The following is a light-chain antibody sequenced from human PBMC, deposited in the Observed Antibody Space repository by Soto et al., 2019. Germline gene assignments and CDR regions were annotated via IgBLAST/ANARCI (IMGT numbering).Light chain of an antibody. CDR2: EGS. CDR3: CSYAGSSTWV. V-gene: IGLV2-23*01. J-gene: IGLJ3*02. Sequence: QSALTQPASVSGSPGQSITISCTGTSSDVGSYNLVSWYQQHPGTAPKLMIYEGSKRPSGVSNRFSGSKSGNTASLTISVLQAEDEADYYCCSYAGSSTWVFGGGTKVTVL. CDR1: SSDVGSYNL.